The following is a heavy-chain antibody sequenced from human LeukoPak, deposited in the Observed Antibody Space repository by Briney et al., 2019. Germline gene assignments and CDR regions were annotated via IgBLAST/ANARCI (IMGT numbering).Heavy chain of an antibody. CDR2: TFWNDDK. J-gene: IGHJ4*01. V-gene: IGHV2-5*01. CDR1: GFSLSTTGVG. Sequence: KESGPTLVKPTQTLTLTCTFSGFSLSTTGVGVGWIRQPPGKALEWLAITFWNDDKSYNPSLKSRLTITKDTSKNQVVLIMTNMDPVGTATYYCVRRGVGSGSYNAWGQGTLVTVSS. D-gene: IGHD3-10*01. CDR3: VRRGVGSGSYNA.